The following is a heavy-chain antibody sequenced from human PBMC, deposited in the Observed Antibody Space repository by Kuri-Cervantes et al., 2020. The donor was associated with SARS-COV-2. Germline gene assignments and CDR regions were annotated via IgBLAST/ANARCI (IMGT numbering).Heavy chain of an antibody. J-gene: IGHJ5*02. V-gene: IGHV4-39*02. D-gene: IGHD2-2*01. Sequence: ESLKISCTVSGGSISSNNDYWAWIRQPPGKGMEWIGSIHYSGSYYHNPSLKSRVAISVDTSKNQFSLKLSSVTAADTAVYYCARDRVRVCSSTSCYQDDWFDPWGQGTLVTVSS. CDR3: ARDRVRVCSSTSCYQDDWFDP. CDR2: IHYSGSY. CDR1: GGSISSNNDY.